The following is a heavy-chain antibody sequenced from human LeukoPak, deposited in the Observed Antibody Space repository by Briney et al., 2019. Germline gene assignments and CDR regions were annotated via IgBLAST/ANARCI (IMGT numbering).Heavy chain of an antibody. CDR3: ATEGGEWELLRTFDY. J-gene: IGHJ4*02. Sequence: PGGSLRLSCAASGFTFSSYEMNWVRQAPGKGLEWVSYISSSGSTIYYADSVKGRFTISRDNAKNSLYLQMNSLRAEDTAVYYCATEGGEWELLRTFDYWGQGTLVTVSS. D-gene: IGHD1-26*01. CDR2: ISSSGSTI. V-gene: IGHV3-48*03. CDR1: GFTFSSYE.